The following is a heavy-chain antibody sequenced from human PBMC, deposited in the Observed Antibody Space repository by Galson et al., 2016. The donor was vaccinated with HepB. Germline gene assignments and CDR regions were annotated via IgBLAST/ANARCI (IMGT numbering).Heavy chain of an antibody. D-gene: IGHD6-13*01. J-gene: IGHJ6*02. CDR1: GFTFTYYY. CDR2: ISRRGSYT. V-gene: IGHV3-11*06. Sequence: SLRLSCAASGFTFTYYYITWIRQAPGQGLEWVSYISRRGSYTTYADSVKGRFTIYRDNARKSLYLQMNSLRPDETAVYYCAREDSSWYGYYGMDVWGQGTRSLSP. CDR3: AREDSSWYGYYGMDV.